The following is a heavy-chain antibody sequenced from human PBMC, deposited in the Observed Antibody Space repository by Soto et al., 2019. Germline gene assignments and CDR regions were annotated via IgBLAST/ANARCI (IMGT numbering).Heavy chain of an antibody. CDR1: GGSFSGYY. CDR3: ARGRVVVVPAAIMSYYYYGMDV. Sequence: SETLSLTCAFYGGSFSGYYWSLIRQPPGKGLEWIGEINHSGSTNYNPSLKSRVTISVDTSKNQFSLKLSSVTAADTAVYYCARGRVVVVPAAIMSYYYYGMDVWDQGTTVTVSS. J-gene: IGHJ6*02. CDR2: INHSGST. V-gene: IGHV4-34*01. D-gene: IGHD2-2*02.